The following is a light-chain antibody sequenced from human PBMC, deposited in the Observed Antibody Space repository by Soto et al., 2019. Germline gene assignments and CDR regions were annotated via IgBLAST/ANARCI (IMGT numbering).Light chain of an antibody. V-gene: IGLV2-14*03. CDR2: DVS. CDR1: SSDVGGYNY. J-gene: IGLJ2*01. CDR3: TSYTSSSTVI. Sequence: QSALTQPASVSGSTGHSITISCTGTSSDVGGYNYVSWYQHHPGKAPKLIIYDVSNRPSGISNRFSGSKSGNTASLTISGLQAEDEADYYCTSYTSSSTVIFGGGTKLTVL.